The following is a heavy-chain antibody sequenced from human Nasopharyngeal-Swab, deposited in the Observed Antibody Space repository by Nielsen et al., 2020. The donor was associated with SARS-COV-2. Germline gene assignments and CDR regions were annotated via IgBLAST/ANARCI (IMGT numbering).Heavy chain of an antibody. CDR1: GGSISSGGYY. Sequence: SETLSLTCTVSGGSISSGGYYWSWIRQHPGKGLEWIGYIYYSGSTYYNPSLKSRVTISVDTSKNQFSLKLSSVTAADTAVYYCARAHYRYYFDYWGQGTLVTVSS. CDR2: IYYSGST. J-gene: IGHJ4*02. V-gene: IGHV4-30-4*08. D-gene: IGHD3-10*01. CDR3: ARAHYRYYFDY.